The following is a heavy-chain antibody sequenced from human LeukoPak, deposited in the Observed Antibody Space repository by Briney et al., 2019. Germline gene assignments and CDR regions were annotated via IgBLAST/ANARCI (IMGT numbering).Heavy chain of an antibody. CDR3: AREVYSYALDALDL. CDR1: GFRFNNYA. J-gene: IGHJ3*01. Sequence: PGGSLRLSCAASGFRFNNYAVHWVRQPPGTGLEWVAVISMDGIQEYYADSVKGRFSISRDNSKNTLYLQMNSLRSEDTAVYYCAREVYSYALDALDLWGQGTMVTVSS. V-gene: IGHV3-30*04. CDR2: ISMDGIQE. D-gene: IGHD5-18*01.